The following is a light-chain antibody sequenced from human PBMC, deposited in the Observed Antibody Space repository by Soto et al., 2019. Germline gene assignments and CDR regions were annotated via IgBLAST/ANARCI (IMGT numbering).Light chain of an antibody. Sequence: EIVLPQSPGTLPLSPGERATLSCRTSQSVNSNFLAWYQQKPGPAPRLLVYGSSTRAAGVPDRFSGSGSGTDFTLTISRLEPEDFAVYYCQQYGHSPLLYTFGQGTKLGVK. CDR1: QSVNSNF. CDR3: QQYGHSPLLYT. J-gene: IGKJ2*01. CDR2: GSS. V-gene: IGKV3-20*01.